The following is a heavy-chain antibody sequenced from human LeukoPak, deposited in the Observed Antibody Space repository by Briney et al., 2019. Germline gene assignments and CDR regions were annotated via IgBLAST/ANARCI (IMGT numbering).Heavy chain of an antibody. CDR1: GYTFNTYG. Sequence: ASVKVSCKASGYTFNTYGISWVRQAPGQRPEWMGWINTDNSNTKYAQKFQGRVTMTTDTSTSTAYMELGSLRSDDTAVYYCARKGCTGDCYRFDPWGQGTLVTVSS. V-gene: IGHV1-18*01. D-gene: IGHD2-21*02. J-gene: IGHJ5*02. CDR3: ARKGCTGDCYRFDP. CDR2: INTDNSNT.